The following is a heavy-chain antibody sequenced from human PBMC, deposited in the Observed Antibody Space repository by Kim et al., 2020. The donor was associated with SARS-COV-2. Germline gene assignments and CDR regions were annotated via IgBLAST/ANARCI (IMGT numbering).Heavy chain of an antibody. J-gene: IGHJ6*02. D-gene: IGHD6-6*01. V-gene: IGHV4-59*13. CDR1: GGSISSYY. CDR2: IYYSGST. CDR3: ARAGSTLYGMDV. Sequence: SETLSLTCTVSGGSISSYYWSWIRQPPGKGLEWIGYIYYSGSTNYNPSLKSRVTISVDTSKNQFSLKLSSVTAADTAVYYCARAGSTLYGMDVWGQGTTVTVSS.